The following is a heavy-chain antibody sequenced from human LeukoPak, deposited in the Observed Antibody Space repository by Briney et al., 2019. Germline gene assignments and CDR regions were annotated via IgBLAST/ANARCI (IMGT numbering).Heavy chain of an antibody. D-gene: IGHD3-3*01. Sequence: GGSLRLSCAASGFTFSSYSMDWVRQAPGKGLEWVSSISSSSSYIYYADSVKGRLTISRDNAKNSLYLQMNSLRAEDTAVYYCAREGGSYDFWSGYLTWGQGTLVTVSS. V-gene: IGHV3-21*01. CDR3: AREGGSYDFWSGYLT. CDR2: ISSSSSYI. CDR1: GFTFSSYS. J-gene: IGHJ4*02.